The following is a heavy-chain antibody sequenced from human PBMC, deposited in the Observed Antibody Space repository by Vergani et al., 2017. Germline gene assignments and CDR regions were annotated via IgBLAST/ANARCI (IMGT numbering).Heavy chain of an antibody. J-gene: IGHJ5*02. Sequence: QVHLVQSGVEVKKPGASVKISCRASGYSFIDYYIHWIRQAPGQGLEWMGWINPMSGVTNYAQKFQGRVTMTRDTSIATVYMELTNLRSTDTATFYCARDHFGSGSYMAWFDPWGQGSPVIVSS. CDR2: INPMSGVT. D-gene: IGHD1-26*01. CDR1: GYSFIDYY. CDR3: ARDHFGSGSYMAWFDP. V-gene: IGHV1-2*02.